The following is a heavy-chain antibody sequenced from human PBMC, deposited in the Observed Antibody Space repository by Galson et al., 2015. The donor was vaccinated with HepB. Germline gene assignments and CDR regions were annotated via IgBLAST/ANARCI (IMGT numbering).Heavy chain of an antibody. Sequence: SLRLSCAASGFTFSNYAMSWVRQTPGKGLEWVSGISDSDGSTYYADSVKGRFTISRDNSKNTVYLQMNSLRAEDTAIYYCARGQFLDWLYYYWGQGTLVTVSS. CDR3: ARGQFLDWLYYY. CDR2: ISDSDGST. J-gene: IGHJ4*02. D-gene: IGHD3/OR15-3a*01. V-gene: IGHV3-23*01. CDR1: GFTFSNYA.